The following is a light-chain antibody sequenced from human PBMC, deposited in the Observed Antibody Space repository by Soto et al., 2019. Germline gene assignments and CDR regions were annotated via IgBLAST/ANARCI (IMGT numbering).Light chain of an antibody. CDR1: SSDVGGYHY. Sequence: QSALTQPASVSGSPGQSITISCTGTSSDVGGYHYVSWYQQHPGKAPKLMIYEVSNRPSGVSNRFSGSKSGNTASLTISGLQAEDEAVFYCSSYTSSSTWVFGGGTKLTVL. J-gene: IGLJ3*02. CDR3: SSYTSSSTWV. V-gene: IGLV2-14*01. CDR2: EVS.